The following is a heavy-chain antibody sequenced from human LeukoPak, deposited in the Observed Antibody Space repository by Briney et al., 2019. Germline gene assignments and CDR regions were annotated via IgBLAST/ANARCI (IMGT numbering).Heavy chain of an antibody. Sequence: SETLSLTCTVSGGSISSSSYYWGWIRQPPGKGLEWIGSIYYSGSTYYNPSLKSRVTISVDTSKNQFSLKLSSVTAADTAVYYCARDHIVVVTATPNWFDPWGQGTLVTVSS. CDR1: GGSISSSSYY. J-gene: IGHJ5*02. CDR3: ARDHIVVVTATPNWFDP. D-gene: IGHD2-21*02. CDR2: IYYSGST. V-gene: IGHV4-39*07.